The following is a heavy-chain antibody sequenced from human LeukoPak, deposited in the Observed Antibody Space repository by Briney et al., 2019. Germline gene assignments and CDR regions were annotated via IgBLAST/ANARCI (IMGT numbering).Heavy chain of an antibody. Sequence: PSETLSLTCTVSGGSISGYYWSWIRQPPGKGLEWVGYIYSSGSPNYTPSLKSRVTISVDTSKNQFSLMLKSVTAADTAVYYCARRVAVVGSNWFDPWGQGTLVTVSS. CDR1: GGSISGYY. V-gene: IGHV4-59*01. J-gene: IGHJ5*02. CDR3: ARRVAVVGSNWFDP. CDR2: IYSSGSP. D-gene: IGHD6-13*01.